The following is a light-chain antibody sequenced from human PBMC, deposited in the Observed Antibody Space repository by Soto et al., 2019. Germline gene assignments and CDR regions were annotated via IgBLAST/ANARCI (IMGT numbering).Light chain of an antibody. V-gene: IGLV2-14*01. Sequence: QSALTQPASVSGSPGQSITISCTGTSSDVGGYNYVSWYQQHPGKAPKLMIYDVSNRPSGVSNRFSGSKSGNTASLTISGLQADDEADYYCSSVTSSSTLVVFGGGTKLTVL. CDR2: DVS. CDR1: SSDVGGYNY. J-gene: IGLJ2*01. CDR3: SSVTSSSTLVV.